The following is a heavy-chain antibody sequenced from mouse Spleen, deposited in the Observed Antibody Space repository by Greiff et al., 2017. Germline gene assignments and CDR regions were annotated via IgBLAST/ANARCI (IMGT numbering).Heavy chain of an antibody. Sequence: EVQLVESGGGLVKLGGSLKLSCAASGFTFSSYAMSWVRQTPEKRLEWVATISSGGGNTYYPDSVKGRFTISRDNAKNTLYLQMSSLKSEDTAMYYCARGLFFDYWGQGTTLTVSS. CDR2: ISSGGGNT. CDR1: GFTFSSYA. CDR3: ARGLFFDY. V-gene: IGHV5-9-3*01. D-gene: IGHD3-3*01. J-gene: IGHJ2*01.